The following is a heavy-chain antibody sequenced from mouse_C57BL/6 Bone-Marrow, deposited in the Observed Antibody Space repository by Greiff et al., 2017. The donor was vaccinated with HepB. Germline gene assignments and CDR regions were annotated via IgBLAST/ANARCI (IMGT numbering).Heavy chain of an antibody. J-gene: IGHJ1*03. CDR1: GYAFSSSW. V-gene: IGHV1-82*01. CDR2: IYPGDGGT. D-gene: IGHD1-1*01. Sequence: QVQLKQSGPELVKPGASVKISCKASGYAFSSSWMNWVKQRPGKGLEWIGRIYPGDGGTNYNEKFKSKATLTVDKSSRTAYMQLSSLTSEDSAVYYCARRYGSSYGWYFDVWGTGTTVTVSS. CDR3: ARRYGSSYGWYFDV.